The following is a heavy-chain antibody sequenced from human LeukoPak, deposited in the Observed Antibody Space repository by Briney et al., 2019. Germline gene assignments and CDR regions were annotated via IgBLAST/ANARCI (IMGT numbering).Heavy chain of an antibody. CDR1: GFTFSRSA. V-gene: IGHV3-23*01. CDR3: VKGRISEDGLDF. J-gene: IGHJ4*02. CDR2: ISSSGNT. Sequence: GGSLRLPCAASGFTFSRSAMTWVRQTPGKGLDWVSSISSSGNTYYADSVKGRFTISRDNSKNMLYLQMNSLRAEDTAVYYCVKGRISEDGLDFWGQGTLVTVSS. D-gene: IGHD6-13*01.